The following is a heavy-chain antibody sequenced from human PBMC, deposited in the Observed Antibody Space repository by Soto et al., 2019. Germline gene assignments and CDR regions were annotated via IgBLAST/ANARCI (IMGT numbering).Heavy chain of an antibody. CDR3: ARDRGYCSSTSCHYYYYGMDV. J-gene: IGHJ6*02. CDR2: ISYDGSNK. V-gene: IGHV3-30-3*01. Sequence: HPGGSLRLSCAASGFTFSSYAMHWVRQAPGKGLEWVAVISYDGSNKYYADSVKGRFTISRDNSKNTLYLQMNSLRAEDTAVYYCARDRGYCSSTSCHYYYYGMDVWGQGTTVTVSS. D-gene: IGHD2-2*01. CDR1: GFTFSSYA.